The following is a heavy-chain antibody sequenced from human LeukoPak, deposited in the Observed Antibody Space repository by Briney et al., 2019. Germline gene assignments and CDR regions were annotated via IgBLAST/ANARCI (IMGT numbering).Heavy chain of an antibody. CDR1: GFNFDQYW. J-gene: IGHJ4*02. CDR3: ARDERRYCSDSSCYPGDY. CDR2: IRFDGSKI. Sequence: GGSLRLSCTASGFNFDQYWMTWVRQAPGKGLEWVANIRFDGSKISYVDSVEGRFTISRDNARNSLYLQMNSLRAEDTAVYYCARDERRYCSDSSCYPGDYWGQGTLVTVSS. V-gene: IGHV3-7*01. D-gene: IGHD2-2*01.